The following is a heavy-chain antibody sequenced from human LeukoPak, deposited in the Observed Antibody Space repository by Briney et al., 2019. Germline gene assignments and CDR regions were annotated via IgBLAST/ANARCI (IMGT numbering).Heavy chain of an antibody. CDR1: GFTFSSSW. D-gene: IGHD4-17*01. Sequence: GGSLRLSCAASGFTFSSSWMSWVRLAPGKGLEWVANINLDGSAKYYVDSVKGRFTISRDNTKNSLYLQMNSLRAEDTAVYYCANNFGDYGAALGYWGQGTLVTVSS. J-gene: IGHJ4*02. V-gene: IGHV3-7*01. CDR3: ANNFGDYGAALGY. CDR2: INLDGSAK.